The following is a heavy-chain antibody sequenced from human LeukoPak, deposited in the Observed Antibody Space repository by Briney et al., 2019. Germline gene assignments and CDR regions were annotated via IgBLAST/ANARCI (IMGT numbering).Heavy chain of an antibody. CDR2: ISYDGSNK. D-gene: IGHD3-10*01. V-gene: IGHV3-30-3*01. CDR1: GFTFSSYA. CDR3: ARDVLTYGSYFDY. J-gene: IGHJ4*02. Sequence: GGSLRLSCAASGFTFSSYAMHWVRQAPGKGLEWVAVISYDGSNKYYADFVKGRFTISRDNSKNTLYLQMNSLRAEDTAVYYCARDVLTYGSYFDYWGQGTLVTVSS.